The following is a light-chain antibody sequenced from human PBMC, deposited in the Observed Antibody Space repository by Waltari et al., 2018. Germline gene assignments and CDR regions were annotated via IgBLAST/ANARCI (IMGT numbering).Light chain of an antibody. CDR3: QSYDSSLSAV. J-gene: IGLJ3*02. CDR2: AFS. V-gene: IGLV1-40*01. CDR1: SSHIGAGYD. Sequence: QSVLTLPPSVSGAPGQSVTISCTGSSSHIGAGYDVHWYQRLPRLSPHPLIYAFSNRPSGVSDRFYGSKSGTSASLAINGLQAEDEAVYYCQSYDSSLSAVFGGGTKLTVL.